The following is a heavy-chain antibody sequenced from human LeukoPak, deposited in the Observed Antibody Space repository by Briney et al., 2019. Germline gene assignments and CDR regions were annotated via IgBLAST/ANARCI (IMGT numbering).Heavy chain of an antibody. CDR1: GFTFRNYW. Sequence: GGSLRLSCAASGFTFRNYWMSSVRQTPGKGLEWVAQINQDGSEEHYMASVKARFIISRDNAKNSLSLQMDSLRAEDTAVYYCVRDGGVSGYDLLDYWGQGTLVTVSS. CDR3: VRDGGVSGYDLLDY. V-gene: IGHV3-7*01. J-gene: IGHJ4*02. D-gene: IGHD5-12*01. CDR2: INQDGSEE.